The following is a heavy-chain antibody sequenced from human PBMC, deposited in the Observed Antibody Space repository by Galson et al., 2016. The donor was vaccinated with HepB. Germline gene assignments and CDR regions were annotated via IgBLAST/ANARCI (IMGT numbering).Heavy chain of an antibody. V-gene: IGHV3-23*01. CDR3: AKLEEGEWSGSHYFEY. CDR2: ISSGGGTR. D-gene: IGHD3-3*01. J-gene: IGHJ4*02. Sequence: SLRLSCAASGFTFDSFAMAWVRQAPGKGLEWVAGISSGGGTRDYADSVKGRFTISRDNAKNTLYLQMDRLRAEDTAVYFCAKLEEGEWSGSHYFEYWGRGTLVTVSS. CDR1: GFTFDSFA.